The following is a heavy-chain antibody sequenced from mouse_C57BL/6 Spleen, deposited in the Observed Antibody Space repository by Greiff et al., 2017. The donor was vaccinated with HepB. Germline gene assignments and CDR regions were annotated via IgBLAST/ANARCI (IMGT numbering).Heavy chain of an antibody. D-gene: IGHD2-5*01. CDR1: GYAFSSYW. CDR3: SSSIYYSNFYYAIDY. CDR2: IYPGDGDT. J-gene: IGHJ4*01. V-gene: IGHV1-80*01. Sequence: QVQLQQSGAELVKPGASVKISCKASGYAFSSYWMNWVKQRPGKGLEWIGQIYPGDGDTNYNGKFKGKATLTADKSSSTAYMQLSSLTSEDSAVYFCSSSIYYSNFYYAIDYRGQGTSVTVSS.